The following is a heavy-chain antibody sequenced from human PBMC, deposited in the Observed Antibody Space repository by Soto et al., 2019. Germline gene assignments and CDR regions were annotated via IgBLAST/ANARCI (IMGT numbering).Heavy chain of an antibody. Sequence: QVQLQESGPGLVKPSETLSVTCAVSGGSISSYYWSWIRQPPGKGLEWIGYIYYSGSTQYNPSRKSRVTISVDTSENQFSLNLSSVTAADTAVYYCASSDILTGYFDHWGQGTLVTVSS. CDR1: GGSISSYY. CDR2: IYYSGST. V-gene: IGHV4-59*08. J-gene: IGHJ4*02. D-gene: IGHD3-9*01. CDR3: ASSDILTGYFDH.